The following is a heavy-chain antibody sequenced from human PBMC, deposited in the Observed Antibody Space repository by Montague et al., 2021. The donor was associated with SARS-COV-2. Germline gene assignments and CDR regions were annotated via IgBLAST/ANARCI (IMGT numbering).Heavy chain of an antibody. CDR3: ARVRYYGSGTSLGMDV. Sequence: SETLSLTYAVYGGSFSGYYWSWIRQPPGKGLEWIGEINHSGSTNYNPSLKSRVTISVDTSKNQFSLKLSSVTAADTAVYYCARVRYYGSGTSLGMDVRGQGTTVTVSS. CDR1: GGSFSGYY. J-gene: IGHJ6*02. D-gene: IGHD3-10*01. V-gene: IGHV4-34*01. CDR2: INHSGST.